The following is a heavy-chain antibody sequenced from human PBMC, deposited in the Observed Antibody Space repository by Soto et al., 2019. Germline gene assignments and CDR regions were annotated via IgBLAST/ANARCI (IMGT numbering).Heavy chain of an antibody. CDR1: GFTFSSYA. J-gene: IGHJ6*03. V-gene: IGHV3-23*01. Sequence: PGGSLRLSCAASGFTFSSYAMSWVRQAPGKGLEWVSAISDSRGSTYYADSVKGRFTISRDYSKNTLYLQMNSLRSEDTAVYYCAKDSKGHYYYMDVWGKGTTVTVSS. CDR3: AKDSKGHYYYMDV. CDR2: ISDSRGST.